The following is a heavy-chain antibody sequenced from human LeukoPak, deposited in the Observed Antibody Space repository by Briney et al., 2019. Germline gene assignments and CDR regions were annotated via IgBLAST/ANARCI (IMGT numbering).Heavy chain of an antibody. J-gene: IGHJ3*02. Sequence: SETLSLTCAVSDYSISSDYFWGWIRQPPGKGLEWIGNIYHSGSIYYNPSLKSRVTISVDTSNNQFSLNLSSVTAADTAVYYCARDYRGIRRPGHGFDIWGQGTMVTVSS. CDR2: IYHSGSI. CDR3: ARDYRGIRRPGHGFDI. CDR1: DYSISSDYF. D-gene: IGHD3-10*01. V-gene: IGHV4-38-2*02.